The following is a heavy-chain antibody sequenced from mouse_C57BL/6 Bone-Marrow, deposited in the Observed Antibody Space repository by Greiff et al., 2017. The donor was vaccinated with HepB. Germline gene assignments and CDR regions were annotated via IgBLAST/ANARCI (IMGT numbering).Heavy chain of an antibody. V-gene: IGHV1-19*01. CDR2: INPYNGGT. D-gene: IGHD1-1*01. CDR1: GYTFTDYY. J-gene: IGHJ2*01. Sequence: EVQLQQSGPVLVKPGASVKMSCKASGYTFTDYYMNWVKQSHGKSLEWIGVINPYNGGTSYNQKFKGKATLTVDKSSSTAYMELNSLTSEDSAVYYCARKGRRTFFDYWGQGTTLTGSS. CDR3: ARKGRRTFFDY.